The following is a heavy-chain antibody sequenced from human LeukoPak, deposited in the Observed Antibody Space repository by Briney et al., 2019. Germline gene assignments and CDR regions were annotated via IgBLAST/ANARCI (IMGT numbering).Heavy chain of an antibody. CDR2: IYYSGST. D-gene: IGHD3-10*01. J-gene: IGHJ4*02. V-gene: IGHV4-61*03. CDR1: GASVSSGRYY. CDR3: AREEGYYYGSGNYLYYFDY. Sequence: SETLSLTCTVSGASVSSGRYYWNWIRQPPGKGLEWIGYIYYSGSTNHNPSLKSRVTISVDMSKNHFSLKLSSVTAADTAVYYCAREEGYYYGSGNYLYYFDYWGQGTLVTVSS.